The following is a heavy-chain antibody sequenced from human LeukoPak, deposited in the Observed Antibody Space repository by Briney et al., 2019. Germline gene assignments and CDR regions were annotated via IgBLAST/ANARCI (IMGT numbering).Heavy chain of an antibody. CDR3: SRAYSTGWLGINDY. D-gene: IGHD6-19*01. J-gene: IGHJ4*02. CDR2: TRNKANGGTA. CDR1: GFTFSDYA. Sequence: GGSLRLSCTASGFTFSDYAMTWVRQAPGKGLEWVGFTRNKANGGTADYAASVRGRFTISRDDSKTIAYLQMNSLRTDDTAVYYCSRAYSTGWLGINDYWGQGALVTVSS. V-gene: IGHV3-49*04.